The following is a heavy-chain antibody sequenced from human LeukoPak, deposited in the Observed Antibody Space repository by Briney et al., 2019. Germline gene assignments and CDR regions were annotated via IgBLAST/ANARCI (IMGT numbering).Heavy chain of an antibody. CDR2: IHCSGST. CDR1: GGSIRTCDYY. D-gene: IGHD3-9*01. Sequence: KPSETLSLTCTVSGGSIRTCDYYWAWIRQPQGRGLEWIGTIHCSGSTFYKPPLKSRLTVSAHTSRNQCYMKLTSVTAADTAVYYCARASGVLPSFEWANWFDTWGQGSLVTVSS. J-gene: IGHJ5*02. V-gene: IGHV4-39*01. CDR3: ARASGVLPSFEWANWFDT.